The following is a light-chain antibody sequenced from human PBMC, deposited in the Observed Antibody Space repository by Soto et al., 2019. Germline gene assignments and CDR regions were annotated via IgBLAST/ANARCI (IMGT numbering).Light chain of an antibody. CDR2: DAS. CDR3: QPRCNWFALS. CDR1: QTVSSY. J-gene: IGKJ4*01. V-gene: IGKV3-11*01. Sequence: SLAAVSLYTRERATHSCSASQTVSSYLAWYPQKPGQAPRLLIYDASNRATGIPARCSGSGSGTDFTLTISSLEPADFAVYDCQPRCNWFALSFGGVTKV.